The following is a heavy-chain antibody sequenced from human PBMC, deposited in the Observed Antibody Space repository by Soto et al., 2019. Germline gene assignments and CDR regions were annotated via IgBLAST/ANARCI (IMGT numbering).Heavy chain of an antibody. J-gene: IGHJ5*02. Sequence: PSETLSLTCAVYGGSFSGYYWSWIRQPPGKGLEWIGEINHSGSTNYNPSLKSRVTISVDTSKNQFSLKLSSVTAADTAVYYCARGGRRFGELLPERQTNWFDPWGQATLVTVSS. D-gene: IGHD3-10*01. CDR2: INHSGST. CDR3: ARGGRRFGELLPERQTNWFDP. V-gene: IGHV4-34*01. CDR1: GGSFSGYY.